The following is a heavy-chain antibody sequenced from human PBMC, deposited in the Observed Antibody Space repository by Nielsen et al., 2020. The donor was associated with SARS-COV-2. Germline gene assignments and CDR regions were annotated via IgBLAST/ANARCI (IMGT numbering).Heavy chain of an antibody. CDR2: MNPNSDNT. CDR3: AREGLVVVVVAAPLDY. V-gene: IGHV1-8*01. D-gene: IGHD2-15*01. CDR1: GYTFTSYD. J-gene: IGHJ4*02. Sequence: ASVKVSCKASGYTFTSYDINWVRQATGQGLEWMGWMNPNSDNTGYAWKFQGRVTMTRDTSTSTVYMELSSLRSEDTAVYYCAREGLVVVVVAAPLDYWGQGTLVTVSS.